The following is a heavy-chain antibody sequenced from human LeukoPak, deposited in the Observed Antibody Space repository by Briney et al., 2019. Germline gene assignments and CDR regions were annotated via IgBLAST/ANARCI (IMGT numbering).Heavy chain of an antibody. CDR2: IYYSGST. Sequence: SGTLSLTRTVSLGSISSYYWSSIRQPPGKGLEWIGYIYYSGSTNYNPSLKSRVTISVDTSKNQFSLKLSSVTAADTAVYYCARANGETFYDSSGYYDYWGQGTLVTVSS. V-gene: IGHV4-59*01. J-gene: IGHJ4*02. D-gene: IGHD3-22*01. CDR1: LGSISSYY. CDR3: ARANGETFYDSSGYYDY.